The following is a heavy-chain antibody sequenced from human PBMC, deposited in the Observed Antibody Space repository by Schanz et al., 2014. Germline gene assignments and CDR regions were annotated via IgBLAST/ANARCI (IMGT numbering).Heavy chain of an antibody. CDR2: INAANGNT. CDR3: ARVRYCSGGRWYQDNWFDP. J-gene: IGHJ5*02. CDR1: GYTFTSYG. Sequence: QVQLVQSGAEVKKPGASVKVSCKASGYTFTSYGISWVRQAPGQGLEWMGWINAANGNTRYSQKFQGRVTITRDTSASTAYMELSSLRAEDTAVYYSARVRYCSGGRWYQDNWFDPGGQGTLVNVSS. D-gene: IGHD2-15*01. V-gene: IGHV1-18*01.